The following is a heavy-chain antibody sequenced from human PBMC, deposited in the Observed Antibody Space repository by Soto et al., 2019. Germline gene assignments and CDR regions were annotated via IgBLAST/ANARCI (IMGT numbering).Heavy chain of an antibody. CDR3: ATYSGNYERYGVYYGMDV. D-gene: IGHD1-26*01. Sequence: GGSLRLSCAAYGFTLRHYAISWVRQAPGKGLEWVSSISGSGGSTYYADYVKGRFTISRDNSKNTLYLQMNSLRGEDTAVYYCATYSGNYERYGVYYGMDVWGQGTTVTVSS. CDR1: GFTLRHYA. V-gene: IGHV3-23*01. J-gene: IGHJ6*02. CDR2: ISGSGGST.